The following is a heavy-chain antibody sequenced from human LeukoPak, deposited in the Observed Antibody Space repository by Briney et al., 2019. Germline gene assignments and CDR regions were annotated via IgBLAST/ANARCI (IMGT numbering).Heavy chain of an antibody. CDR2: IYSSGSN. Sequence: PSETLSLTCTVSGGSISSYYWSWIRQPPGKGLEWVGYIYSSGSNNYNTSLKSRGTITVRTSTNQSSLQLSSWTAADTAGYYCARGKKRWLQLSGFDYWGEGTLGTVSS. D-gene: IGHD5-24*01. V-gene: IGHV4-59*12. CDR1: GGSISSYY. J-gene: IGHJ4*02. CDR3: ARGKKRWLQLSGFDY.